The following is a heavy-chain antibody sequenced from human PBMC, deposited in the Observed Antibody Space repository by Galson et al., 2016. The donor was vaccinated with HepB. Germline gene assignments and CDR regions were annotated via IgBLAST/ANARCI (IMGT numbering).Heavy chain of an antibody. J-gene: IGHJ6*02. CDR2: ISRSGST. CDR1: SGSTSNRNW. V-gene: IGHV4-4*02. CDR3: ARHVRPDYYYYGMDV. Sequence: SETLSLTCAVSSGSTSNRNWWSWVRQPPGKGLEWIGEISRSGSTYYNPSLKSRVTISADTSKNEFSLRLSSVTAADTAVYFCARHVRPDYYYYGMDVWGQGTTVTVAS.